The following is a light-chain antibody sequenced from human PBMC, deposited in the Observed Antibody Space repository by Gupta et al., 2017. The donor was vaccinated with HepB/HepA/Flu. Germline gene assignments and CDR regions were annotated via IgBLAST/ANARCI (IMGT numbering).Light chain of an antibody. CDR1: SSTIGSNT. V-gene: IGLV1-44*01. J-gene: IGLJ3*02. CDR3: AAWDDSLNGRV. CDR2: SNN. Sequence: QSVLTQPPSASGTPGQRVAISCSGSSSTIGSNTVNWYQHLPGTAPKLLIYSNNQRPSGVPDRFSGSKSGTSASLAISGLQSEDEADYYRAAWDDSLNGRVFGGGTKLTVL.